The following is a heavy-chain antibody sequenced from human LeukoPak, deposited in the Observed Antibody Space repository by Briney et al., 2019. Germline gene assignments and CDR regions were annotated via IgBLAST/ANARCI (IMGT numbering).Heavy chain of an antibody. CDR3: ARALGIAVAGTGGY. Sequence: GASVKVSCTASGYTFTSYDINWVRQATGQGLEWMGWMNPNSGNTGYAQKFQGRVTMTRNTSISTAYMELSSLRSEDTAVYYCARALGIAVAGTGGYWGQGTLVTVSS. J-gene: IGHJ4*02. D-gene: IGHD6-19*01. V-gene: IGHV1-8*01. CDR1: GYTFTSYD. CDR2: MNPNSGNT.